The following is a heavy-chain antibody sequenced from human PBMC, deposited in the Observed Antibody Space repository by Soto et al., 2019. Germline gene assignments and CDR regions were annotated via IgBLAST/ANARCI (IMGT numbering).Heavy chain of an antibody. D-gene: IGHD6-19*01. Sequence: GGSLRLSCAASGFTFSSDWMHWVRQAPGKGLVWVSRINNDGSSTSYADSVKGRFTISRDNAKDTVYLQMNSLRAEDTAVYYCVKTPVRAGTWPYYFDYWGQGALVTVSS. CDR2: INNDGSST. CDR1: GFTFSSDW. CDR3: VKTPVRAGTWPYYFDY. V-gene: IGHV3-74*01. J-gene: IGHJ4*02.